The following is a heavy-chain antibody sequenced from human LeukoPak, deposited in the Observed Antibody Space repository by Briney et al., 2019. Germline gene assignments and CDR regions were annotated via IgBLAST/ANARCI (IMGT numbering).Heavy chain of an antibody. CDR3: ARDRGLTAPPPYGLDV. CDR1: GGTFSSSA. CDR2: IIPVLNIT. V-gene: IGHV1-69*04. J-gene: IGHJ6*02. D-gene: IGHD3-10*01. Sequence: SVKVSCKTSGGTFSSSAITWVRQAPGQGLEWMGRIIPVLNITTYAQKFQCSVTITADTSTSTVYMELSSLRSEETAVYYCARDRGLTAPPPYGLDVWGQGTTVIVSS.